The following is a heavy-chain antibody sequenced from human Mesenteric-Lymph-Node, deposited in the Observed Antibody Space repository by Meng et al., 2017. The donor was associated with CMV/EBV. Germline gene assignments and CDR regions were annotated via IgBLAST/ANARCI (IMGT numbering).Heavy chain of an antibody. V-gene: IGHV3-49*03. Sequence: GGSLRLSCTASGFTFGDYAMSWIRQAPGKGLEWVGFIRSKAYGGTTEYAASVKGRFTISRDDSKSIAYLQMNSLKTEDTAVYYCARAPTSYDILTGYFPNGLDVWGQGTTVTVSS. D-gene: IGHD3-9*01. CDR1: GFTFGDYA. J-gene: IGHJ6*02. CDR2: IRSKAYGGTT. CDR3: ARAPTSYDILTGYFPNGLDV.